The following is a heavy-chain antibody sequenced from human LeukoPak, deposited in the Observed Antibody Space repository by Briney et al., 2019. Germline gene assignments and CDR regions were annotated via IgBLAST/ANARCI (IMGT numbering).Heavy chain of an antibody. J-gene: IGHJ6*03. CDR1: GGTFSSYT. V-gene: IGHV1-69*02. Sequence: SVKVSCKASGGTFSSYTISWVRQAPGQGLEWMGRIIPILGIANYAQKFQGRVTITADKSTSTAYMELSSLRSEDPAVYYCASPIAAAGYYYMDVWGKGTTVTVSS. CDR2: IIPILGIA. CDR3: ASPIAAAGYYYMDV. D-gene: IGHD6-13*01.